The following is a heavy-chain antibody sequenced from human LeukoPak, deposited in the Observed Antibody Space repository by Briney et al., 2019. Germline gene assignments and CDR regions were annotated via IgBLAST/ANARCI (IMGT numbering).Heavy chain of an antibody. Sequence: GGSLRLSCAASGFTFSSHAMSWVRQAPGKGLEWVSAIGDDVVSTYYAESVKGRFTISRDNSKNTLYLQMNSLRAGDTATYYCARDSPLLTVWGQGTLVTVSS. CDR1: GFTFSSHA. CDR2: IGDDVVST. CDR3: ARDSPLLTV. V-gene: IGHV3-23*01. D-gene: IGHD3-9*01. J-gene: IGHJ4*02.